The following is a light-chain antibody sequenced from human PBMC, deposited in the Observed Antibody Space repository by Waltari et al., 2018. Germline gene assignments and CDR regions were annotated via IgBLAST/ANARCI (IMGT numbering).Light chain of an antibody. Sequence: QSILTQPTSVSGAPGQRVTISCTGSSSNIGARHDVHWYQAFPGTAPNLLIYGNNNRPSGVPDRFSGSKSGSSASLAINGLQAEDEADYYCQSFDSNVRGGVVFGGGTKVTVL. CDR3: QSFDSNVRGGVV. CDR1: SSNIGARHD. V-gene: IGLV1-40*01. J-gene: IGLJ3*02. CDR2: GNN.